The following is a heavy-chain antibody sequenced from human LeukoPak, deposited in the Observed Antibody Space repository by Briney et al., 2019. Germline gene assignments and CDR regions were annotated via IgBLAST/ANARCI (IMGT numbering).Heavy chain of an antibody. V-gene: IGHV3-30-3*01. Sequence: GGSLILSCAASGFTFSSSAMHWVRQAPGKGLEWVAVITYHGSNKYYADSVKGRFTISRDNSKNTLFLQMNSLRPEDTAVYYCARNGVESMIVVDCYLDLWGRGTLVTVSS. J-gene: IGHJ2*01. CDR1: GFTFSSSA. CDR2: ITYHGSNK. CDR3: ARNGVESMIVVDCYLDL. D-gene: IGHD3-22*01.